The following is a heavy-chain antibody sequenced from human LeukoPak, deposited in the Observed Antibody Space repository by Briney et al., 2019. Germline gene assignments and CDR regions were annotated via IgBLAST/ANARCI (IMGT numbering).Heavy chain of an antibody. CDR3: ARDTRQGDYYYYYMDV. CDR2: ISSNGGST. D-gene: IGHD1-26*01. Sequence: GGSLRLSCAASGFTFSSYAMHWVRQAPGKGLEYVSAISSNGGSTYYANSVKGRFTISRDNSENTLYLQMGSLRAEDMAVYYCARDTRQGDYYYYYMDVWGKGTTVTVSS. J-gene: IGHJ6*03. V-gene: IGHV3-64*01. CDR1: GFTFSSYA.